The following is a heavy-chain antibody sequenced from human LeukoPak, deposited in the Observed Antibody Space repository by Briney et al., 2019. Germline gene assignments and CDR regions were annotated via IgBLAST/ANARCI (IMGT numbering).Heavy chain of an antibody. V-gene: IGHV4-31*03. J-gene: IGHJ4*02. CDR2: IYYSGST. CDR3: ARAPHYDISAFDY. Sequence: PSQTLSLTCTVSGDSISSGVSYWSRIRQHPGRGLEWIGNIYYSGSTHYNPSLKSRLTISVDTSKNQFSLKLSSVTAADTAVYYCARAPHYDISAFDYWGQGTLVTVSS. D-gene: IGHD3-9*01. CDR1: GDSISSGVSY.